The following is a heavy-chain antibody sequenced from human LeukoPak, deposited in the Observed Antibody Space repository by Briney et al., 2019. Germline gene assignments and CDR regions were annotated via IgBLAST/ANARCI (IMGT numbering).Heavy chain of an antibody. CDR2: IFHSGST. J-gene: IGHJ5*02. D-gene: IGHD5-18*01. CDR3: ARTSSVDTALVGVHWFDP. V-gene: IGHV4-38-2*01. Sequence: SETLPLTCAVSGDSISSGHYXXWIXXPPXXXXXWIGSIFHSGSTYRNPSLRSRVTISLNTSXNQFSLILSSMTAADTAVYYCARTSSVDTALVGVHWFDPWGQGTLVTVSS. CDR1: GDSISSGHY.